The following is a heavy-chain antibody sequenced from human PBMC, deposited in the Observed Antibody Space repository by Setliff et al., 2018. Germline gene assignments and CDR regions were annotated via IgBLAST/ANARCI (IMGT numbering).Heavy chain of an antibody. D-gene: IGHD3-22*01. CDR3: ASQEDDSRGYYSTD. Sequence: SETLSLTCTVSGGSISSSSYYWGWIRQPPGKGLEWIGSNYYSGSTYYNPSLKRRVTISVDTSKNQFSLKLSSVTAADTAVYYCASQEDDSRGYYSTDWGQGTLVTVSS. J-gene: IGHJ4*02. CDR2: NYYSGST. V-gene: IGHV4-39*07. CDR1: GGSISSSSYY.